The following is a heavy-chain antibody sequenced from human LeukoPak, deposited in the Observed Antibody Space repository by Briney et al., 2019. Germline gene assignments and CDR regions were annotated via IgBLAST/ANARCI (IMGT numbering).Heavy chain of an antibody. Sequence: ASVKVSCKASGYTFIDYFMHCVREAPGQGLESMGWIDADSGTPTYPQKFQGRVTMTRDMSTSTVYMELSRLISDDTAVYYCARAGDLNGNPYWGQGTLVTVSS. CDR1: GYTFIDYF. V-gene: IGHV1-2*02. J-gene: IGHJ4*02. CDR2: IDADSGTP. CDR3: ARAGDLNGNPY. D-gene: IGHD2-8*01.